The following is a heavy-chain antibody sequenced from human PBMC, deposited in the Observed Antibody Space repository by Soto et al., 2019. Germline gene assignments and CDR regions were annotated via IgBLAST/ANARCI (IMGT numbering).Heavy chain of an antibody. CDR3: ARQPRPATGNSYYSGLDV. J-gene: IGHJ6*02. D-gene: IGHD6-13*01. CDR2: ISKSSSTR. Sequence: PGGSLRLSCAVSGFTFGSTSMTWVRQAPGKGLEWVSYISKSSSTRYYADSVKGRFTISRDNAKNELYLQMNSLRDEDTAVYYCARQPRPATGNSYYSGLDVWGLGTTVTVSS. V-gene: IGHV3-48*02. CDR1: GFTFGSTS.